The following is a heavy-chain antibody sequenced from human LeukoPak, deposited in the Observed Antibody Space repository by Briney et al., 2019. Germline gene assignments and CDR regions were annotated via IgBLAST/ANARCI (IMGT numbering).Heavy chain of an antibody. V-gene: IGHV4-61*08. J-gene: IGHJ4*02. CDR2: IYYSGSS. CDR1: GGSINNGGYY. Sequence: SETLSLTCTVSGGSINNGGYYWSWIRQHPGKGLEWIGYIYYSGSSNYNPSLKSRVTISVDTSKNQCSLKLSSVTAADTAVYYCARITILGQLWYFDYWGQGTLVTVSS. D-gene: IGHD5-18*01. CDR3: ARITILGQLWYFDY.